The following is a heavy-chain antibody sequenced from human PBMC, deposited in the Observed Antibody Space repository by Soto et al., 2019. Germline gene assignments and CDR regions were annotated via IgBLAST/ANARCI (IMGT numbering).Heavy chain of an antibody. Sequence: EVQLLESGGGLVQPGGSLRLSCAASGFTFSSYAMSWVRQALGKGLEWVSAIGGRGDSTYYADSVKGRFTISRDNSRDTLYLQMNSLRAEDTAVYYCAKDLIYGYNSGRPFDYWGQGTLVTVSS. CDR3: AKDLIYGYNSGRPFDY. CDR1: GFTFSSYA. D-gene: IGHD6-19*01. V-gene: IGHV3-23*01. CDR2: IGGRGDST. J-gene: IGHJ4*02.